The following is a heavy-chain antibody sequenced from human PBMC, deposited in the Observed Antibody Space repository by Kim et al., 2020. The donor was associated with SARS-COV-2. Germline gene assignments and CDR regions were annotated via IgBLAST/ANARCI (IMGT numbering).Heavy chain of an antibody. CDR3: ARGQGIITLIVVVVGAFDY. D-gene: IGHD3-22*01. V-gene: IGHV4-31*03. CDR1: GGSISSGGYY. CDR2: IYYSGST. J-gene: IGHJ4*02. Sequence: SETLSLTCTVSGGSISSGGYYWSWIRQHPGNGLEWIGYIYYSGSTYYNPSLKSRVTISVDTSKNQFSLKLSSVTAAETGVYYCARGQGIITLIVVVVGAFDYWGEGTLVTVSS.